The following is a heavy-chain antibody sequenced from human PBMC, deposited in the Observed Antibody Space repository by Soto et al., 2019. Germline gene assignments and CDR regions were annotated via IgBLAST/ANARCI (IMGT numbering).Heavy chain of an antibody. CDR1: GLTFTTYN. D-gene: IGHD3-16*01. Sequence: EVQMVESGGGLVQPGGSLRLSCAVSGLTFTTYNFNWVRRAPGKGLEWISFINPGSTTRHYADSVKGRFTISRDNAKNSLYLEMDILTGADAAVYYCVGAWKGICYGYFYGGQGTVVTVSS. CDR2: INPGSTTR. V-gene: IGHV3-48*01. CDR3: VGAWKGICYGYFY. J-gene: IGHJ4*02.